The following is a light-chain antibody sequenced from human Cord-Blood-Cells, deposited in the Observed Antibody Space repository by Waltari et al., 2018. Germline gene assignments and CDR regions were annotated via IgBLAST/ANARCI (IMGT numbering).Light chain of an antibody. CDR3: SSYTSSSTWV. CDR1: SSSVGGHNY. V-gene: IGLV2-14*01. CDR2: DVS. Sequence: QSALTQPASVSGCPGQSITIPCTGTSSSVGGHNYVSWYQQHPGKAPKLMIYDVSNRPSGVSNRFSGSKSGNTASLTISGLQAEDEADYYCSSYTSSSTWVFGGGTKLTVL. J-gene: IGLJ3*02.